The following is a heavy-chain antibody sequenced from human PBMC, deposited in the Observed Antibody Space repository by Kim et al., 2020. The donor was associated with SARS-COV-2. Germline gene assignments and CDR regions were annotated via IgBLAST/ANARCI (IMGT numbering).Heavy chain of an antibody. Sequence: SVKDSCKASGGAFSTYAISWVRQAPGQGLEWMGGIIPIFGTPNYAQKFQDRVTISADESTTTANMELSSLSLDDTAVYYCVGGRRSLEGLPDADYYYGMDVWGQGTTVTVSS. D-gene: IGHD3-3*01. CDR1: GGAFSTYA. CDR2: IIPIFGTP. V-gene: IGHV1-69*13. J-gene: IGHJ6*02. CDR3: VGGRRSLEGLPDADYYYGMDV.